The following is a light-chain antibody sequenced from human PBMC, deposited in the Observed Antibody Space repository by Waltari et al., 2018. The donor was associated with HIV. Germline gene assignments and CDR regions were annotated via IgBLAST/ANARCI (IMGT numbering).Light chain of an antibody. J-gene: IGLJ2*01. V-gene: IGLV2-14*03. CDR1: STDSRFYQY. CDR2: DLN. Sequence: QSALTQPASVSGFLGQSINISCTGISTDSRFYQYVSWYQQPPGNIPRLIIFDLNNRPSGVSDHFSGSRSGNAASLTFSGRQSGDEAHYYCASNRLDYTLIFGGGTKLTVL. CDR3: ASNRLDYTLI.